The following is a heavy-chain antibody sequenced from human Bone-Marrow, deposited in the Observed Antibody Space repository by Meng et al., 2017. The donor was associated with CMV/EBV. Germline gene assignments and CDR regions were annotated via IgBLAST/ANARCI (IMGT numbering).Heavy chain of an antibody. J-gene: IGHJ3*02. Sequence: SVKVSCKAYGYTFTSYYMHWVRQAPGQGLEWMGIINPSGGSTSYAQKFQGRVTMTRDTSTSTVYMELSSLRSEDTAVYYCARARMVYSSSGAFDIWGQGTMVTVPS. CDR3: ARARMVYSSSGAFDI. CDR2: INPSGGST. V-gene: IGHV1-46*01. D-gene: IGHD6-6*01. CDR1: GYTFTSYY.